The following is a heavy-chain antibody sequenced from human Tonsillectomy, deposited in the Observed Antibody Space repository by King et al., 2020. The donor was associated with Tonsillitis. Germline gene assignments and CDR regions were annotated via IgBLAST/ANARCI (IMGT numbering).Heavy chain of an antibody. CDR2: IYWNDDK. CDR3: AHIKLLLFGELLYFDY. J-gene: IGHJ4*02. V-gene: IGHV2-5*01. D-gene: IGHD3-10*01. Sequence: ITLKESGPTLVKPTQTLTLTCTFSGFSLSTRGVGVGWIRQPPGQALEWLALIYWNDDKRYSPSLKSRLTITKDTSKNQVVLTMTNLDPVDTATYFCAHIKLLLFGELLYFDYWGQGTLVTVSS. CDR1: GFSLSTRGVG.